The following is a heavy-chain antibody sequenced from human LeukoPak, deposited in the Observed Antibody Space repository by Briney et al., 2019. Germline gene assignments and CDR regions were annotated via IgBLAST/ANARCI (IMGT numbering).Heavy chain of an antibody. CDR2: IWYDGSNK. D-gene: IGHD3-10*01. V-gene: IGHV3-33*06. CDR3: AKDGIYYYGSGSYEYYFDY. CDR1: GFTFSSYG. Sequence: GGSLRLSCAASGFTFSSYGMHWVRQAPGKGLEWVAVIWYDGSNKYYADSVKGRFTISRDNSKNTLYLQMNSLRAEDTAVYYCAKDGIYYYGSGSYEYYFDYWGHGSLVTVSS. J-gene: IGHJ4*01.